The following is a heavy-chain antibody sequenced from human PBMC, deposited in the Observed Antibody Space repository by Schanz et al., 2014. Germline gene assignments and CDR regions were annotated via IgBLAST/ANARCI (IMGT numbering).Heavy chain of an antibody. D-gene: IGHD3-10*01. CDR3: ARIGGSVFDY. V-gene: IGHV3-11*03. CDR2: INTGSNYI. Sequence: QVHLLESGGGLVEPGGSLRLSCAASGFSFSDYYMSWIRQAPGKGLEWISFINTGSNYINYADSVKGRFTISRDKTKNSLFLQLNSLRADDTAVYYCARIGGSVFDYWAQGTLVTVSS. J-gene: IGHJ4*02. CDR1: GFSFSDYY.